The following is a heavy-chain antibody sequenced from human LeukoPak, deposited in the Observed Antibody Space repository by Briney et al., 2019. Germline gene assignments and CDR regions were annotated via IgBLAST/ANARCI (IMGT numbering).Heavy chain of an antibody. CDR2: IYYSGST. D-gene: IGHD2-2*01. CDR3: ARNRDCSSTSCFGSGAFDT. Sequence: SETLSLTCTVSGGSISSYYWSWIRQPPGKGLEWFGYIYYSGSTNYNPSLKSRVTISVDTSKNQFSLKLSSVTAADTAVYYCARNRDCSSTSCFGSGAFDTWGQGTMVTVSS. J-gene: IGHJ3*02. V-gene: IGHV4-59*01. CDR1: GGSISSYY.